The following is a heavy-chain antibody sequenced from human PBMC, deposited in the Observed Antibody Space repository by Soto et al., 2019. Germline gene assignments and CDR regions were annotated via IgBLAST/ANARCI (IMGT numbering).Heavy chain of an antibody. J-gene: IGHJ5*02. CDR2: ISINSAYI. CDR3: TRDASRDSSARGWFDP. V-gene: IGHV3-21*01. D-gene: IGHD6-13*01. Sequence: GGSLRLSCAASGFTFRSFTMNWGRHAPGKWLEWGSTISINSAYIYYTDSLRGRFTISRDNAKNSLHLQMNSLRAEDTAVYYCTRDASRDSSARGWFDPWGPGTLVTVSS. CDR1: GFTFRSFT.